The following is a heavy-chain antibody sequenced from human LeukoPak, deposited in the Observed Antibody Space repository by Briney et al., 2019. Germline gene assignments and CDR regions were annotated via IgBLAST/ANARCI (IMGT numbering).Heavy chain of an antibody. D-gene: IGHD1-26*01. CDR3: ARGVNSGYFDY. CDR2: IYYSGST. CDR1: GGSISSSSYY. Sequence: SETLSLTCTVSGGSISSSSYYWGWIRQPPGKGLEWIGYIYYSGSTNYNPSLKSRVTISVDTSKNQFSLKLTSVTAADTAVYYCARGVNSGYFDYCGQGTLVTVSS. J-gene: IGHJ4*02. V-gene: IGHV4-61*05.